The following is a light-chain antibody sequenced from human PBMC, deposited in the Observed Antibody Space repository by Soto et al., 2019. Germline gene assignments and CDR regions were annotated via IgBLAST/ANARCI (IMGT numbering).Light chain of an antibody. CDR2: DAS. CDR1: QRVSGRS. J-gene: IGKJ2*01. V-gene: IGKV3-20*01. CDR3: QQYGSSPMYT. Sequence: EIVLTQSPGTLSLSPGERATLSCRASQRVSGRSLAWYQQKSGQAPRLLIYDASRRATGIPDRFSGSGSGTDFTLTINRLEPEDFAVYYCQQYGSSPMYTFGQGTKLEIK.